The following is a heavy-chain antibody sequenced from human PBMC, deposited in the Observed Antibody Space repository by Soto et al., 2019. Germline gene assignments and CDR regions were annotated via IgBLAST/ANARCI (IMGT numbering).Heavy chain of an antibody. CDR2: IYYSGST. J-gene: IGHJ6*02. CDR1: GGSISSGGYY. Sequence: SETLSLPCTVFGGSISSGGYYRSLIRQHPGKGLEWIGYIYYSGSTYYNPSLKSRVTISVDTSKNQFSLKLSSVTAADTAVYYCARDGVETAMVNSYYGMDVWGQGTTVTVSS. D-gene: IGHD5-18*01. CDR3: ARDGVETAMVNSYYGMDV. V-gene: IGHV4-31*03.